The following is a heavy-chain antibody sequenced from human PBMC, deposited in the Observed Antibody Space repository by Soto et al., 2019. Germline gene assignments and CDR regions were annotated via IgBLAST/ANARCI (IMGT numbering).Heavy chain of an antibody. J-gene: IGHJ6*02. V-gene: IGHV3-30-3*01. CDR3: ARVSVLRYFDWLPPSYHYGMDV. CDR1: GFTFSSYA. Sequence: GGSLRLSXAASGFTFSSYAMHWVRQAPGKGLEWVAVISYDGSNKYYADSVKGRFTISRDNSKNTLYLQMNSLRAEDTAVYYCARVSVLRYFDWLPPSYHYGMDVWGQGTTVTVSS. CDR2: ISYDGSNK. D-gene: IGHD3-9*01.